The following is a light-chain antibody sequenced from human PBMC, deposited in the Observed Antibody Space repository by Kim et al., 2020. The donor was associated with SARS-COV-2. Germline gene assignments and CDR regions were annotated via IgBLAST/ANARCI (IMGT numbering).Light chain of an antibody. V-gene: IGLV2-14*03. CDR3: SSYTSSSTVV. Sequence: SITIACTGTSGVVGGLNYVSGYQQHPGKAPKLMIYDVSNRPSGVSNRFSGSKSGNTASLTISGLQAEDEADYYCSSYTSSSTVVFGGGTQLTVL. CDR1: SGVVGGLNY. CDR2: DVS. J-gene: IGLJ2*01.